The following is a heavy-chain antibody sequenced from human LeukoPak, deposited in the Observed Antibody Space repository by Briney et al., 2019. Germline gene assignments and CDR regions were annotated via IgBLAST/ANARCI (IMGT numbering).Heavy chain of an antibody. V-gene: IGHV1-8*03. CDR2: MSPNSGNT. D-gene: IGHD3-22*01. J-gene: IGHJ4*02. CDR1: VYTFTSYG. Sequence: ASLKVSSTASVYTFTSYGISWVRQATGQGLEWMGWMSPNSGNTGYAQKFQGRVTITRNTSISTAYMELRSLRSDDTAVYYCARDRYYYDSSGIMGVDYWGQGTLVTASS. CDR3: ARDRYYYDSSGIMGVDY.